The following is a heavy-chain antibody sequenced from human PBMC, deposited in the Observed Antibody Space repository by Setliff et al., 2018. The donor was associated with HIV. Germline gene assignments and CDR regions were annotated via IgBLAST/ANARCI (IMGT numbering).Heavy chain of an antibody. CDR1: GFTFSDYA. D-gene: IGHD3-22*01. CDR3: ARGSRDDSVYRPVDY. Sequence: PGGSLRLSCEGSGFTFSDYAMHWVRQAPGKGLEWVSGIHRNGGVMGYVDSTRGRFTISRDNVRNSLYLQMNSLRAEDSAVYYCARGSRDDSVYRPVDYWGRGTLVTVSS. V-gene: IGHV3-9*01. CDR2: IHRNGGVM. J-gene: IGHJ4*02.